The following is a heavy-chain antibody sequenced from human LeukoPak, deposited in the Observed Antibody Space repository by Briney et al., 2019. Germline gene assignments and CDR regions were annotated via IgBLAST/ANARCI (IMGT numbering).Heavy chain of an antibody. CDR2: ISWNSGSI. CDR1: GFTFDDYA. D-gene: IGHD5-18*01. J-gene: IGHJ5*02. CDR3: AKDPRTQPDNWFDP. V-gene: IGHV3-9*01. Sequence: GGSLRLSCAASGFTFDDYAMHWVRQAPGKGLEWVSGISWNSGSIGYADSVKGRFTISRDNAKNSLYLQMNSLRAEDTALYYCAKDPRTQPDNWFDPWGQGTLVTVSS.